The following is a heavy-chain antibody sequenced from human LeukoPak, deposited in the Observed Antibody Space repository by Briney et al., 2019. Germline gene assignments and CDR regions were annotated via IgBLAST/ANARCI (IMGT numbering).Heavy chain of an antibody. CDR3: ARIVWGTDY. CDR1: GFTFSGYW. Sequence: GGTLRLSCAASGFTFSGYWMSWVRQAPGKGLEWVANIKQDGTEKYYVDAVKGRFTISRDNAKNSLYLQMNSLRADDTAVYYCARIVWGTDYWGQGTLVTVSS. D-gene: IGHD3-16*01. J-gene: IGHJ4*02. V-gene: IGHV3-7*04. CDR2: IKQDGTEK.